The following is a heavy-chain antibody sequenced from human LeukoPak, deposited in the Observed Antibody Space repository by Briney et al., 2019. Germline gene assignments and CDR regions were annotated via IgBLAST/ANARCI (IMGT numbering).Heavy chain of an antibody. V-gene: IGHV1-18*01. D-gene: IGHD4-17*01. Sequence: ASVKVSCEASGYTFTSYPISWVRQAPGQELEWMGWITVYNGNTNYAQNLQGRVTMTTDTSTSTAYMELRSLRSDDTAVYYCARGYDYGDYVGDFDYWGQGTLVTVSS. CDR2: ITVYNGNT. CDR3: ARGYDYGDYVGDFDY. J-gene: IGHJ4*02. CDR1: GYTFTSYP.